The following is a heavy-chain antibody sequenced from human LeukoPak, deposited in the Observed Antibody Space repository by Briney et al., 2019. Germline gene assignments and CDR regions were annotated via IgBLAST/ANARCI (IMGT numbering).Heavy chain of an antibody. CDR1: GFTVSSNY. J-gene: IGHJ4*02. CDR3: AKLVVVRGYFDY. D-gene: IGHD3-22*01. CDR2: IYSGDST. Sequence: GGSLRLSCAASGFTVSSNYMSWVRQAPGKGLEWVSVIYSGDSTYYADSVKGRFTISRDNSKNTLYLQMNSLRAEDTAVYYCAKLVVVRGYFDYWGQGTLVTVSS. V-gene: IGHV3-53*01.